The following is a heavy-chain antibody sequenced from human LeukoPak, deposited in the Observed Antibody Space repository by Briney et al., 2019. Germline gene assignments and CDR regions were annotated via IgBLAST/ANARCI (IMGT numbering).Heavy chain of an antibody. CDR3: ARDPAKGAATYFDY. CDR1: AFPFSNYA. Sequence: PGGSPRLSCTASAFPFSNYAMNWVRQTPGKGLEGVALTSFDGGKIYYADSMKGPFTISRDNSKNTLFLQMNSLTVEDTAVYYCARDPAKGAATYFDYWGQGPLVTVSS. V-gene: IGHV3-30*04. J-gene: IGHJ4*02. D-gene: IGHD2-15*01. CDR2: TSFDGGKI.